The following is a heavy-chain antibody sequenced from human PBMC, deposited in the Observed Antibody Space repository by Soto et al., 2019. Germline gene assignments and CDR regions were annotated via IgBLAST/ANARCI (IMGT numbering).Heavy chain of an antibody. CDR2: INHSGST. CDR3: ARSSGTSSSLRTLGYFDY. D-gene: IGHD6-6*01. V-gene: IGHV4-34*01. CDR1: GGSFSGYY. Sequence: SETLSLTCAVYGGSFSGYYWSWIRQPPGKGLEWIGEINHSGSTNYNPSLKSRVTISVDTSKNQFSLKLSSVTAADTAVYYCARSSGTSSSLRTLGYFDYWGQGTLVTVSS. J-gene: IGHJ4*02.